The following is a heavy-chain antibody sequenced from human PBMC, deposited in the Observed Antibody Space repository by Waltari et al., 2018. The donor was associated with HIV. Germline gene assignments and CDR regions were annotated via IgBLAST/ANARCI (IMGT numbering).Heavy chain of an antibody. CDR3: ASGGYDSSGYYSNY. J-gene: IGHJ4*02. Sequence: QVQLVASGGGVGQPGGALRLSCPASGFTSRRCGIPWGPQAPGKGLEWVAVISYDGSNKYYADSVKGRFTISRDNSKNTLYLQMNSLRAEDTAVYYCASGGYDSSGYYSNYWGQGTLVTVSS. D-gene: IGHD3-22*01. V-gene: IGHV3-30-3*01. CDR1: GFTSRRCG. CDR2: ISYDGSNK.